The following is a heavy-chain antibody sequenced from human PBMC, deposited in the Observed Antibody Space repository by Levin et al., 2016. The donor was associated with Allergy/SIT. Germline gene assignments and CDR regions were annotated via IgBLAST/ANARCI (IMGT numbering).Heavy chain of an antibody. CDR1: GGSISSSSYY. CDR3: ARRFGSGDSKDLSYFDY. V-gene: IGHV4-39*01. CDR2: IYYSGST. J-gene: IGHJ4*02. Sequence: SETLSLTCTVSGGSISSSSYYWGWIRQPPGKGLEWIGSIYYSGSTYYNPSLKSRVTISVDTSKNQFSLKLSSVTAADTAVYYCARRFGSGDSKDLSYFDYWGQGTLVTVSS. D-gene: IGHD6-19*01.